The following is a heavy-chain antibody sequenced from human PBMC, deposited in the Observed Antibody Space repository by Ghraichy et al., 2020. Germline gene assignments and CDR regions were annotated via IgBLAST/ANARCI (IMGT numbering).Heavy chain of an antibody. Sequence: GGSLRLSCAASGFTFSSYSMNWVRQAPGKGLEWVSSISSSSSYIYYADSVKGRFTISRDNAKNSLYLQMNSLRAEDTAVYYCARDFGSGSYYRSAEYFQHWGQGTLVTVSS. CDR1: GFTFSSYS. J-gene: IGHJ1*01. CDR3: ARDFGSGSYYRSAEYFQH. V-gene: IGHV3-21*01. D-gene: IGHD1-26*01. CDR2: ISSSSSYI.